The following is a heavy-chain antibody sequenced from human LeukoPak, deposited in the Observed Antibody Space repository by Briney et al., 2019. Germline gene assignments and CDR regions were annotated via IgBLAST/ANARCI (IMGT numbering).Heavy chain of an antibody. CDR3: ARHRPFGELLFWFDP. Sequence: SQTLSLTCTVSGCSISSGGYYWSWIRQHPGKGLEWIGYIYYSGSTYYNPSLKSRVTISVDTSKNQFSLKLSSVTAADTAVYYCARHRPFGELLFWFDPWGQGTLVTVSS. J-gene: IGHJ5*02. CDR2: IYYSGST. CDR1: GCSISSGGYY. D-gene: IGHD3-10*01. V-gene: IGHV4-31*03.